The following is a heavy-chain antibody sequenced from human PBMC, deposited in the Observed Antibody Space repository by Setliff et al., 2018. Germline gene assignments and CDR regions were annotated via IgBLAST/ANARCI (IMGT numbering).Heavy chain of an antibody. V-gene: IGHV4-34*01. CDR3: AKFGPLDLTGDWAFDN. CDR2: INHSGTT. Sequence: SETLSLTCTVSGGPVSPYFWSWIRQPPGKGLEWIGEINHSGTTTYNPSLKSRVTISVDTSRKQFSLRLTSVTAADTAVYYCAKFGPLDLTGDWAFDNWGQGTLVTVSS. J-gene: IGHJ4*02. D-gene: IGHD7-27*01. CDR1: GGPVSPYF.